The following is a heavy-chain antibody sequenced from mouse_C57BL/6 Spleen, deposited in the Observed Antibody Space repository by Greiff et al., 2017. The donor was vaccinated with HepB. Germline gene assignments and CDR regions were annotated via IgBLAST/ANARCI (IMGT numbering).Heavy chain of an antibody. D-gene: IGHD2-3*01. CDR1: GYTFTSYW. J-gene: IGHJ2*01. Sequence: VQLQQPGAELVKPGASVKMSCKTSGYTFTSYWMHWVKQRPGQGLEWIGAIYPGNSDTSYNQKFKGKAKLTAVTSASTAYMELSSLTNEDSAVYYCARRGDGYGYYFDYWGQGTTLTVSS. CDR3: ARRGDGYGYYFDY. V-gene: IGHV1-5*01. CDR2: IYPGNSDT.